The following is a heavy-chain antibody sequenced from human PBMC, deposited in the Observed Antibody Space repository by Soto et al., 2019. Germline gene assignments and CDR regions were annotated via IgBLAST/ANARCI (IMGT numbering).Heavy chain of an antibody. CDR3: ARRYGPGFDY. CDR2: IYYSGST. Sequence: ETLSLTCTVSGGSISSYYWSWIRQPPGKGLEWIGYIYYSGSTNYNPSLKSRVTISVDTSKNQFSLKLSFVTAADTAVYYCARRYGPGFDYWGQGTLVTVSS. D-gene: IGHD4-17*01. CDR1: GGSISSYY. V-gene: IGHV4-59*08. J-gene: IGHJ4*02.